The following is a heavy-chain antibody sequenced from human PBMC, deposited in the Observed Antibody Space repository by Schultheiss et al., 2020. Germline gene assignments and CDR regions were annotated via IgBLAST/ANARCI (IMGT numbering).Heavy chain of an antibody. CDR2: ISGYNGKT. Sequence: ASVKVSCKASVHTFSAYSIHWVRQAPGQGLEWMGWISGYNGKTNYAQKLQGRVTMTTDTSTSTAYMELRSLRSDDTAVYYCARDLGYSSSPPSFDYWGQGSWITV. CDR1: VHTFSAYS. CDR3: ARDLGYSSSPPSFDY. D-gene: IGHD6-6*01. V-gene: IGHV1-18*04. J-gene: IGHJ4*02.